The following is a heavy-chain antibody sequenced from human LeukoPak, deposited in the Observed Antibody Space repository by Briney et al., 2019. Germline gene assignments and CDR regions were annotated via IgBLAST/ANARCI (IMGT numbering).Heavy chain of an antibody. CDR2: INHSGST. CDR1: GGSLSGYY. Sequence: SETLSLTCTVYGGSLSGYYWNWIRQPPGKGLEWIGEINHSGSTNYNPSLKSRVTISVDTSKNQFSLKLSSVTAADTAVYYCASSRNYLLLVWGQGTLVTVSS. J-gene: IGHJ4*02. CDR3: ASSRNYLLLV. V-gene: IGHV4-34*01. D-gene: IGHD4-11*01.